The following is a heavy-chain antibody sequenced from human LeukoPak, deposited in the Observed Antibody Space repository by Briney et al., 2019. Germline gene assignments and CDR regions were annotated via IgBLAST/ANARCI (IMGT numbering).Heavy chain of an antibody. V-gene: IGHV1-24*01. CDR1: GYTLTELS. J-gene: IGHJ5*02. CDR3: ARSPIYCSSTSCPPGGWFDP. Sequence: ASVKVSCKVSGYTLTELSMHWVRQAPGKGLEWMGGFDPEDGETIYAQKFQGRVTMTEDTSTDTAYMELSSLRSEDTAVYYCARSPIYCSSTSCPPGGWFDPWGQGTLVTVSS. CDR2: FDPEDGET. D-gene: IGHD2-2*01.